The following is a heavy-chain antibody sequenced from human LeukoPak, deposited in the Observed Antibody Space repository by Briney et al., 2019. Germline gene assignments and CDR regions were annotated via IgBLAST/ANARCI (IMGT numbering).Heavy chain of an antibody. J-gene: IGHJ4*02. V-gene: IGHV4-34*01. CDR3: ARVSGGNKSPFDY. CDR1: GGSFSGYY. Sequence: SETLSLICAVYGGSFSGYYWSWIRQPPGKGLEWIGEINHSGSTNYNPSLKSRVTISVDTSKNQFSLKLSSVTAADTAVYYCARVSGGNKSPFDYWGREPWSPSPQ. CDR2: INHSGST. D-gene: IGHD4-23*01.